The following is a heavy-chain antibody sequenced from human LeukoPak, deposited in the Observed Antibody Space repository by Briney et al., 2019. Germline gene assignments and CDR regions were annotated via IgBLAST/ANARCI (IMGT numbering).Heavy chain of an antibody. Sequence: GGSLSLSCAASGFTFDDYGMSWVRQAPGKGLEWVGRIRSTANGYATAYAASVKGRFTISRDDSKNTAYLQMDSLKTEDTAVYYCTGNYYGSGSYADFDYWGQGTLVTVSS. J-gene: IGHJ4*02. CDR3: TGNYYGSGSYADFDY. D-gene: IGHD3-10*01. CDR1: GFTFDDYG. V-gene: IGHV3-73*01. CDR2: IRSTANGYAT.